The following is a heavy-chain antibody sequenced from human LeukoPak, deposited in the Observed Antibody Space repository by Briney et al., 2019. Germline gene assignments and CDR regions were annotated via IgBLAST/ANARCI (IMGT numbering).Heavy chain of an antibody. D-gene: IGHD4-17*01. Sequence: SETLSLTCAVYGGSISSYYWSWIRQPPGKGLEWIGYIYYSGSTNYNPSLKSRVTISVDTSKNQFSLKLSSVTAADTAVYYCARVTTVTTFYYYYMDVWGKGTTVTVSS. CDR1: GGSISSYY. V-gene: IGHV4-59*01. CDR3: ARVTTVTTFYYYYMDV. J-gene: IGHJ6*03. CDR2: IYYSGST.